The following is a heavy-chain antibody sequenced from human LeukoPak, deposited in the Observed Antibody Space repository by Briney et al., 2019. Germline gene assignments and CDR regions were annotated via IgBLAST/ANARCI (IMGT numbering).Heavy chain of an antibody. Sequence: PGGSLRLSCAASGFTLSSYSIIWVRQAPGKGLVWVSYISTTSNTIHYADSVKGRFTISRDNAKNSLYLQMNSLRAEDTAVYYCARDQGYCSRTNYCYYYYMDVWGKGTTVTVSS. D-gene: IGHD2-2*01. J-gene: IGHJ6*03. CDR3: ARDQGYCSRTNYCYYYYMDV. CDR1: GFTLSSYS. V-gene: IGHV3-48*04. CDR2: ISTTSNTI.